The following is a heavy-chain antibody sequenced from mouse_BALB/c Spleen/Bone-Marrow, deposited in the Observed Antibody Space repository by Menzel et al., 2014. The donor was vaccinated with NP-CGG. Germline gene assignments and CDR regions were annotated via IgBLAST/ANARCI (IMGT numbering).Heavy chain of an antibody. CDR3: AREGYASTAWFAY. V-gene: IGHV1-67*01. CDR1: GYTFXDYA. J-gene: IGHJ3*01. CDR2: INTYSGNT. Sequence: VKLQESGPELVRPGVSVKISCKGSGYTFXDYAMHWVKQSHAKSLEWIGVINTYSGNTNYNQNFKGKATMTVDKSSSTAFMELARLTYEDSAIYYCAREGYASTAWFAYWGQGTLVTVSA. D-gene: IGHD1-1*01.